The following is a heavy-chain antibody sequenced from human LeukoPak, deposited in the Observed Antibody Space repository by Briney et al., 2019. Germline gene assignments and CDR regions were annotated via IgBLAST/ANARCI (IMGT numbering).Heavy chain of an antibody. J-gene: IGHJ4*02. CDR3: AILTYYYDSSGYYSFDY. CDR2: IIPIFGTA. V-gene: IGHV1-69*05. CDR1: GGTFSSYA. D-gene: IGHD3-22*01. Sequence: GASVKVSCKASGGTFSSYAISWVLQAPGQGLEWMGGIIPIFGTANYAQKFQGRVTITTDESTSTAYMELSSLRSEDTAVYYCAILTYYYDSSGYYSFDYWGQGTLVTVSS.